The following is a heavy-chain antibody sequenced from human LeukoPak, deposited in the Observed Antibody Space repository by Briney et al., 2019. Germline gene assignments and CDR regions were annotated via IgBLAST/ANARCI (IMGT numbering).Heavy chain of an antibody. CDR1: GFTFSSYA. CDR2: ISHDGSNK. D-gene: IGHD3-3*01. J-gene: IGHJ4*02. CDR3: ARKNADYDFWSGLSYFDY. Sequence: GRSLRLSCAASGFTFSSYAMHWVRQAPGKGLEWVAIISHDGSNKYYADSVKGLFTISRDNSKNTLYLQMNSLRAEDTAVCYCARKNADYDFWSGLSYFDYWGQGTLVTVSS. V-gene: IGHV3-30*04.